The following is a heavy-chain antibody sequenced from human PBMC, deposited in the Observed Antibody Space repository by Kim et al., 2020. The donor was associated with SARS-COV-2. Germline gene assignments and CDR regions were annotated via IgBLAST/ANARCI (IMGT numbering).Heavy chain of an antibody. CDR3: AKVRTTWYYDY. V-gene: IGHV3-23*01. J-gene: IGHJ4*02. Sequence: TTHTEPGKGRLTISRDNTRNTLYLQMNGLRADDTARYFCAKVRTTWYYDYWGQGTLVTVSS. D-gene: IGHD6-13*01. CDR2: T.